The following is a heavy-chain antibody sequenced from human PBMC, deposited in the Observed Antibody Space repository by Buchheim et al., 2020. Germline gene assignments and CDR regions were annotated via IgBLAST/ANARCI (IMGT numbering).Heavy chain of an antibody. Sequence: QVQLQESGPGLVKPSQTLSLTCTVSGGSISSGGYYWSWIRQHPGKGLEWIGYIYYSGSTYYNPSLKSRVTISVATSKNQFSLKLSSVTAADTAVYYCARVRLRYFDWLLQKEVFDYWGQGTL. V-gene: IGHV4-31*03. CDR1: GGSISSGGYY. J-gene: IGHJ4*02. D-gene: IGHD3-9*01. CDR2: IYYSGST. CDR3: ARVRLRYFDWLLQKEVFDY.